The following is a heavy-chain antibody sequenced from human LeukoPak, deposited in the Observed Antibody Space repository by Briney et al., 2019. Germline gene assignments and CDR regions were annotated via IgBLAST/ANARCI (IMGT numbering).Heavy chain of an antibody. V-gene: IGHV4-59*12. D-gene: IGHD5-18*01. J-gene: IGHJ6*03. CDR2: IYYSGST. Sequence: SETLSLTCTVSGGSISSYYWSWIRQPPGKGLEWIGYIYYSGSTNYNPSLKSRVTISVDTSKNQFSLKLSSVTAADTAVYYCARERSGRIQLWFVNDYYYYMDVWGKGTTVTVSS. CDR1: GGSISSYY. CDR3: ARERSGRIQLWFVNDYYYYMDV.